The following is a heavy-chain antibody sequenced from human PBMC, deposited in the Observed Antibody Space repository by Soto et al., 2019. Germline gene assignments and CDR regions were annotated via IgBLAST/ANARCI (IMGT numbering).Heavy chain of an antibody. J-gene: IGHJ4*02. CDR1: GFTLSNFA. CDR2: LRSDGGTT. Sequence: GGSLRLSCAASGFTLSNFAMSWVRQAPGKGLEWVSTLRSDGGTTHYADSVKGRFTISRDSSKNTLSLQMSSLRAEDTAVYYCAKRGDFWSPYYGIYFDCWGQGTLVTVSS. V-gene: IGHV3-23*01. D-gene: IGHD3-3*01. CDR3: AKRGDFWSPYYGIYFDC.